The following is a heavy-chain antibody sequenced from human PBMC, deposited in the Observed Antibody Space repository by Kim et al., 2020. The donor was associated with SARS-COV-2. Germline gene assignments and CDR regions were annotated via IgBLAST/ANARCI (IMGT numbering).Heavy chain of an antibody. CDR3: ARTDPLRYFDWLLSSDGGMVGWFDP. CDR1: GYTFTGHY. V-gene: IGHV1-2*02. CDR2: INPNSGGT. J-gene: IGHJ5*02. D-gene: IGHD3-9*01. Sequence: ASVKVSCKASGYTFTGHYMHWVRQAPGQGLEWMGWINPNSGGTNYAQKFQGRVTMTRDTSISTAYMELSRLRSDDTAVYYCARTDPLRYFDWLLSSDGGMVGWFDPWGQGTLVTVSS.